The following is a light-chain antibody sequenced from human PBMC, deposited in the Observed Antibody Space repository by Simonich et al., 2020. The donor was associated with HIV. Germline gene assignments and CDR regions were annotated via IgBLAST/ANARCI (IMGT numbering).Light chain of an antibody. CDR2: DGS. J-gene: IGLJ3*02. Sequence: QSALTQPRSVSGSPGQSVTISCTGTSSDVGGYNYVSWYKQHPGKAPKLIISDGSQRPSGVPDRFSGSKSGNTASLTISGLQAEDEADYYCCSYAGSYTWVFGGGTKLTVL. CDR3: CSYAGSYTWV. V-gene: IGLV2-11*01. CDR1: SSDVGGYNY.